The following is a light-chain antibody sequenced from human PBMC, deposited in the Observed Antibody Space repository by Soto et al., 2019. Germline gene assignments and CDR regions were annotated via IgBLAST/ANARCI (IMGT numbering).Light chain of an antibody. J-gene: IGLJ3*02. CDR1: SGHSSYA. V-gene: IGLV4-69*01. CDR3: QTWGTGMV. Sequence: QPVLTQSPSASASLGASVKLTCTLSSGHSSYAIAWHQQQPEKGPRYLMKLNSDGSHSKGDGIPDRFSGSSSGAERYLTISSLQSEDEADYYCQTWGTGMVFGGRTKLTVL. CDR2: LNSDGSH.